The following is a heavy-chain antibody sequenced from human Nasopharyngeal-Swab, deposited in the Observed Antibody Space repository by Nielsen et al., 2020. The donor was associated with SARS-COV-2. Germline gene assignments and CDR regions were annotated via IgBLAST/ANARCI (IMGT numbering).Heavy chain of an antibody. J-gene: IGHJ6*02. D-gene: IGHD6-13*01. Sequence: GSLRLSCTVSGGSISSSSYYWGWIRQPPGKGLEWIGSIYYSGSTYYNPSLKSRVTISVDTSKNQFSLKLSSVTAADTAVYYCARHGPDYSSSWRYYNYGMDVWGQGTTVTVSS. CDR2: IYYSGST. V-gene: IGHV4-39*01. CDR3: ARHGPDYSSSWRYYNYGMDV. CDR1: GGSISSSSYY.